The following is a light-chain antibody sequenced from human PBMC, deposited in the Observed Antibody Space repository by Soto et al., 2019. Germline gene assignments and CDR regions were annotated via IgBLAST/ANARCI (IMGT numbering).Light chain of an antibody. J-gene: IGKJ4*01. CDR1: QSVSSN. Sequence: EIVMTQSPATLSVSPGERATLSCRASQSVSSNLAWYQHKPGQAPRLLIYGASTRATGIPARFSGSGSGTEFTLTISNLQSEDFAVYYCQHYNNWPLIFGGGTKVEIK. CDR2: GAS. V-gene: IGKV3-15*01. CDR3: QHYNNWPLI.